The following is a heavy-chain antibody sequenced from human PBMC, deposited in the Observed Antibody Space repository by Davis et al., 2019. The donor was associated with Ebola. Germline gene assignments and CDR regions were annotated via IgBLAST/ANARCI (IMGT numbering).Heavy chain of an antibody. Sequence: GGSLRLSCAASGFSFSGFGMHWVRQAPGKGLQWVAFIRHDASSEYYADSVKGRFTVSRDNAKNSLYLQMNSLRAEDTAVYYCARADSSGYYYWGQGTLVTVSS. CDR2: IRHDASSE. D-gene: IGHD3-22*01. J-gene: IGHJ4*02. CDR3: ARADSSGYYY. CDR1: GFSFSGFG. V-gene: IGHV3-30*02.